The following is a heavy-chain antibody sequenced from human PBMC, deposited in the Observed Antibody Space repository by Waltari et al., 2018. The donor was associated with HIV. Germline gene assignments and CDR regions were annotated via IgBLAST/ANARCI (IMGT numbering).Heavy chain of an antibody. CDR3: ARRYDSGTNIAGY. D-gene: IGHD3-10*01. V-gene: IGHV1-8*01. J-gene: IGHJ4*02. Sequence: NPNSGNTGYAQKFQGRVTMTRNTSISTAYMELSGLRSEDTAVYYCARRYDSGTNIAGYWGQGTLVTVSS. CDR2: NPNSGNT.